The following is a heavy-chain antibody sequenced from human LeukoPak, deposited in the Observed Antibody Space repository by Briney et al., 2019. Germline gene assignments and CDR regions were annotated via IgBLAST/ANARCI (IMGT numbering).Heavy chain of an antibody. D-gene: IGHD3-22*01. CDR3: ARDGYYDSSGYPTV. CDR1: GFTFSDYY. V-gene: IGHV3-11*01. CDR2: ISSSGSTI. J-gene: IGHJ4*02. Sequence: GGSLRLSCAASGFTFSDYYMSWIRQAPGKGLEWVSYISSSGSTIYYADSVKGRFTISRDNAKNPLYLQMNSLRAEDTAVYYCARDGYYDSSGYPTVWGQGTLVTVSS.